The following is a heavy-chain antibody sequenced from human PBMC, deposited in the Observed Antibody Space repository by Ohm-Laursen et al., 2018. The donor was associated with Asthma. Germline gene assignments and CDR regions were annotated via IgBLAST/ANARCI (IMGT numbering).Heavy chain of an antibody. J-gene: IGHJ6*02. CDR2: ISSSSSYI. CDR3: ARDADIVVVPAAGGGYYYYYYGMDV. V-gene: IGHV3-21*01. Sequence: SLRLSCAASGFTFSSYSMNWVRQAPGKGLEWVSSISSSSSYIYYADSVKGRFTISRDNAKNSLYLQMNSLRAEDTAVYYCARDADIVVVPAAGGGYYYYYYGMDVWGQGTTVTVSS. D-gene: IGHD2-2*01. CDR1: GFTFSSYS.